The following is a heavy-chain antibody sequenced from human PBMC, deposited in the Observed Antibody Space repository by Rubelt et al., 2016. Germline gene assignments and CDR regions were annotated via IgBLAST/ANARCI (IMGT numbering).Heavy chain of an antibody. J-gene: IGHJ4*02. Sequence: QLQLQESGPGLVKPSETLSLTCTVSGGSISSSSYYWGWIRQPPGKGLEWIGSIYYSGSTYYNPSLNSRVTISVDTAKNQFSLKLSSVTAADTAVYYCARLSSWFNGFDYWGQGTLVTVSS. CDR2: IYYSGST. D-gene: IGHD6-13*01. V-gene: IGHV4-39*07. CDR3: ARLSSWFNGFDY. CDR1: GGSISSSSYY.